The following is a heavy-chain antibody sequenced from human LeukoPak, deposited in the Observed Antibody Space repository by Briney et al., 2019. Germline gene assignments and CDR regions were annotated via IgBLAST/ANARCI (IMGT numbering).Heavy chain of an antibody. J-gene: IGHJ3*02. V-gene: IGHV3-21*06. CDR1: GFIFSSYI. CDR3: AREDSDAFDI. CDR2: ISSGSSYI. Sequence: GGSLRLSCAASGFIFSSYIMNWVRQAPGKGLEWVSSISSGSSYIYYADSVKGRFTISRDNAKNSLYLQMNSLRDEDTAVYYCAREDSDAFDIWGQGAMVTVSS.